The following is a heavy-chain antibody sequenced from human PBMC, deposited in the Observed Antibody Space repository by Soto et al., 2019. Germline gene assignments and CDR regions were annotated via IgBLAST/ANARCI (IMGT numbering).Heavy chain of an antibody. CDR3: ARDLGYSSSSGYYGMDV. CDR2: INAGNGNT. Sequence: EASVKVSCKASGGTFSSYTISWVRQAPGQGLEWMGRINAGNGNTKYSQRFQGRVTITRDTSASTAYMELSSLRSEDTAVYYCARDLGYSSSSGYYGMDVWGQGTTVTVSS. J-gene: IGHJ6*02. V-gene: IGHV1-3*01. D-gene: IGHD6-6*01. CDR1: GGTFSSYT.